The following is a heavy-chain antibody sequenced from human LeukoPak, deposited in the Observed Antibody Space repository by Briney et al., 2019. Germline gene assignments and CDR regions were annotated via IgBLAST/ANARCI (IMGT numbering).Heavy chain of an antibody. CDR1: GFTFSSSD. V-gene: IGHV3-23*01. J-gene: IGHJ4*02. Sequence: GGSLRLSCAASGFTFSSSDMSWVRQAPGKGLEWVSEIGSSGGSAYTYYPDSVKGRFTISRDNSKNTLYLQMNSLRAEDTAVYYCAKQLPGGRKFEYWGQGTLVTVSS. CDR3: AKQLPGGRKFEY. D-gene: IGHD1-7*01. CDR2: IGSSGGSAYT.